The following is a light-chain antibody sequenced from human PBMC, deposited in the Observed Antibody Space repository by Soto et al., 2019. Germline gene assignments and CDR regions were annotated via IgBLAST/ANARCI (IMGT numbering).Light chain of an antibody. CDR1: SSNIGGNS. Sequence: QSVLTQPPSVSAAPGQKVTISCSGSSSNIGGNSVSWYQQLPGTAPKLLIYDDNKRPSGIPDRFSGSKSGTSATLGITGFQTGDEADYYCGSWDSSLGAYVLGTGTKVTVL. V-gene: IGLV1-51*01. J-gene: IGLJ1*01. CDR2: DDN. CDR3: GSWDSSLGAYV.